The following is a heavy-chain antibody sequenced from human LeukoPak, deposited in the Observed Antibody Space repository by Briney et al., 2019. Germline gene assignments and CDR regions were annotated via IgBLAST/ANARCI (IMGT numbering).Heavy chain of an antibody. CDR1: GGSISSSSYY. CDR3: ARREGELGPFDY. CDR2: IYYSGST. J-gene: IGHJ4*02. V-gene: IGHV4-39*01. Sequence: SETLSLTCTVSGGSISSSSYYWGWIRQPPGKGLEWIGSIYYSGSTYYNPSLKSRVTISVDTSKNQFSLKLSSVTAADTAAYYCARREGELGPFDYWGQGTLVTVSS. D-gene: IGHD3-16*01.